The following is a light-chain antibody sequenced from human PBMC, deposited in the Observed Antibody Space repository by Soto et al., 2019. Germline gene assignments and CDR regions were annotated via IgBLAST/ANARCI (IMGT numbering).Light chain of an antibody. CDR3: QKRSNWPIT. V-gene: IGKV3-11*01. J-gene: IGKJ5*01. CDR1: QSVNNY. CDR2: DAS. Sequence: PGERATLSCRASQSVNNYLVWYQQKPGQAPRLLIYDASNRATGIPARFSGSGSGTDFTLTISSLEPEDFAVYYCQKRSNWPITFGQGTRLEIK.